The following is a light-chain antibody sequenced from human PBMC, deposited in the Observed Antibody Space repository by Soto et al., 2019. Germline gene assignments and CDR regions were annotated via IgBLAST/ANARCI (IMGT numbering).Light chain of an antibody. J-gene: IGLJ1*01. CDR3: CSYTGTTTFV. Sequence: QSALTQAASVSGSPGQSITISCTGSSTDVGGYRLVSWYQQHPGRAPKLMIYEVTKRPSGVSNRFSGSKSGNTASLTISGLRAEDEADYYCCSYTGTTTFVFGTGTKVTVL. CDR2: EVT. CDR1: STDVGGYRL. V-gene: IGLV2-23*02.